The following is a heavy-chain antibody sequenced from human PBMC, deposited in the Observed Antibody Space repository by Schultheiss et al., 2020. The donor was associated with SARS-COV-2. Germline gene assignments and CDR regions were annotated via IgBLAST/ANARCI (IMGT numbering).Heavy chain of an antibody. CDR3: ARDHLLSGWYFDY. CDR1: GGTFSSYA. V-gene: IGHV1-2*04. Sequence: ASVKVSCKASGGTFSSYAISWVRQAPGQGLEWMGWINPNSGGTNYAQKFQGWVTMTRDTSISTAYMELRSLRSDDTAVYYCARDHLLSGWYFDYWGQGTLVTVSS. D-gene: IGHD6-19*01. CDR2: INPNSGGT. J-gene: IGHJ4*02.